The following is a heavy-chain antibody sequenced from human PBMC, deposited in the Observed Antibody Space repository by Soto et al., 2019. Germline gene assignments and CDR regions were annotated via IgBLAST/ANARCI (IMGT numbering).Heavy chain of an antibody. CDR3: AGDLGRGYGPGDH. CDR1: GGTFNSYV. Sequence: QVQLVQSGAEVKKPGSSVKVSCKASGGTFNSYVFNWVRQAPGQGLEWMGGIISIFGTPNYGQKFQGRVTITADESTSTGFNELGSLTSEDTALFYRAGDLGRGYGPGDHWGQGTLGTVSS. CDR2: IISIFGTP. D-gene: IGHD6-25*01. V-gene: IGHV1-69*12. J-gene: IGHJ4*02.